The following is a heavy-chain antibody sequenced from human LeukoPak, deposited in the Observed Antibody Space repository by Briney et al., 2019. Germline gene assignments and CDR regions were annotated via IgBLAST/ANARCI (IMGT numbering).Heavy chain of an antibody. D-gene: IGHD3-10*01. Sequence: GGSLRLSCAVSGFTVSNNYMNWVRQAPGKGLEWVSVIYSGGSTYPADSVKGRFTISRDNSKNTLYLQMNSLRAEDTAVYYCARDDGAGGPFDYWGQGTLVTVSS. CDR1: GFTVSNNY. J-gene: IGHJ4*02. V-gene: IGHV3-66*01. CDR2: IYSGGST. CDR3: ARDDGAGGPFDY.